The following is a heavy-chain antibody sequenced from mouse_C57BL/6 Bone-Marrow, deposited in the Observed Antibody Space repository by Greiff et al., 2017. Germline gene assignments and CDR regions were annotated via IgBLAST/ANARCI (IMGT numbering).Heavy chain of an antibody. V-gene: IGHV1-26*01. CDR1: GYTFTDYY. CDR2: LNPNNGGT. Sequence: VQLMQSGPELVKPGASVKLSCKASGYTFTDYYMNWVKQSHGKSLEWIGELNPNNGGTSYNPKFKGKATLTVDTSSSTAYMALRSQTSEDSGVYYCARGGVHYYAEDYWGQGTSVTVSS. D-gene: IGHD2-14*01. CDR3: ARGGVHYYAEDY. J-gene: IGHJ4*01.